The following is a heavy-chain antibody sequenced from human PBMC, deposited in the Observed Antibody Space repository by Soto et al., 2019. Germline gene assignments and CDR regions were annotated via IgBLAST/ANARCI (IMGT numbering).Heavy chain of an antibody. CDR1: GCSISSYY. CDR3: ARVGVYSSSWYDGDVDNWFDP. J-gene: IGHJ5*02. V-gene: IGHV4-59*01. CDR2: IYYSGST. Sequence: SASLSLTCPVSGCSISSYYWSWIRQPPGKGLEWIGYIYYSGSTNYNPSLKSRVTISVDTSKNQFSLKLSSVTAADTAVYYCARVGVYSSSWYDGDVDNWFDPWGQGTLVTVSS. D-gene: IGHD6-13*01.